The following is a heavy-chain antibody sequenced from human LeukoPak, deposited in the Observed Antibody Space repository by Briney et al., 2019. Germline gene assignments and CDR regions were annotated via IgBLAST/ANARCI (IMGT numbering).Heavy chain of an antibody. CDR1: GFTFSTYS. D-gene: IGHD6-19*01. Sequence: GGSLRLSCAASGFTFSTYSMNWVRQAPGKGLEWVSYTGSSSTTYYADSVKGRFTVSRDNAKNSLYLQMNSLRDEDTAVYYCARKSTSGWVSDYWGQGTLVTVSS. J-gene: IGHJ4*02. CDR2: TGSSSTT. CDR3: ARKSTSGWVSDY. V-gene: IGHV3-48*02.